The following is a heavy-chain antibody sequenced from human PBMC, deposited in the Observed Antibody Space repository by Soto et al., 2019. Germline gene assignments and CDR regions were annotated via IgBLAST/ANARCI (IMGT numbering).Heavy chain of an antibody. J-gene: IGHJ4*02. CDR2: ISYDGSNK. CDR3: ARVLGDYGGKNGSY. D-gene: IGHD4-17*01. V-gene: IGHV3-30-3*01. Sequence: QVQLVESGGGLVKPGGSLRLSCAASGFTFSDYYMSWIRQAPGKGLEWVAVISYDGSNKYYADSVKGRFTISRDNSKNTLYLQMNSLRAEDTAVYYCARVLGDYGGKNGSYWGQGTLVTVSS. CDR1: GFTFSDYY.